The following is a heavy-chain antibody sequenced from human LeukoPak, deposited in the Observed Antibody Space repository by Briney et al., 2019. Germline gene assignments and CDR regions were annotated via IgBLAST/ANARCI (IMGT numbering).Heavy chain of an antibody. D-gene: IGHD3-10*01. CDR2: ISSSSLTI. CDR1: GLSLNNHN. J-gene: IGHJ4*02. CDR3: VRDRGWYHFDL. V-gene: IGHV3-48*04. Sequence: PGGSLRLSCAASGLSLNNHNMNGVRQAPGGGREWLSYISSSSLTIYYADSVRGRFTVSRDNSKNSLYLQMKSLRVDDTAVYYCVRDRGWYHFDLWGQGTLVTVSS.